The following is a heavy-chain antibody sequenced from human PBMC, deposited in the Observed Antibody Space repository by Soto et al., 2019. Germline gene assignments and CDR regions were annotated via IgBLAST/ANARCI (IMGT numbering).Heavy chain of an antibody. CDR3: ARVRVGATYYWYFDL. D-gene: IGHD1-26*01. CDR2: IIPIFGTA. J-gene: IGHJ2*01. CDR1: GGTFSSYA. V-gene: IGHV1-69*01. Sequence: QVQLVQSVAEVKKPGSSVKVTCKASGGTFSSYAISWVRQAPGQGLEWMGGIIPIFGTANYAQKFQGRVTITADESTSTAYMELSSLRSEDTAVYYCARVRVGATYYWYFDLWGRGTLVTVSS.